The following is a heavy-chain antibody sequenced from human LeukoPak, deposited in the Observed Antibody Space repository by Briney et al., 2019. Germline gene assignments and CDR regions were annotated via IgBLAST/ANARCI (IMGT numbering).Heavy chain of an antibody. D-gene: IGHD2-2*01. CDR3: ASRVEGSTSFYYYYYYMDV. V-gene: IGHV3-48*04. CDR2: ISSSGSTI. Sequence: GGSLRLSCVGSGFIFSSYSMNWVRQAPGKGLEWISYISSSGSTIYYADSVKGRFTISRDNAKNSLYLQMNSLRAEDTAVYYCASRVEGSTSFYYYYYYMDVWGKGTTVTVSS. CDR1: GFIFSSYS. J-gene: IGHJ6*03.